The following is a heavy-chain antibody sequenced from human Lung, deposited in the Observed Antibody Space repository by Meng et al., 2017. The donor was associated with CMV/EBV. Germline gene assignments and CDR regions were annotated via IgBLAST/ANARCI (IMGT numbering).Heavy chain of an antibody. CDR1: GFTFSSYA. V-gene: IGHV3-23*01. Sequence: GESLKISCAASGFTFSSYAMSWVRQAPGKGLEWVSAISGSGGSTYYADSVKGRFTISRDNSKNTLYLQMNSLRAEDTAVYYCAKAVPDGYNFGMDGWGQGTXVTVSS. D-gene: IGHD2-2*01. CDR2: ISGSGGST. CDR3: AKAVPDGYNFGMDG. J-gene: IGHJ6*02.